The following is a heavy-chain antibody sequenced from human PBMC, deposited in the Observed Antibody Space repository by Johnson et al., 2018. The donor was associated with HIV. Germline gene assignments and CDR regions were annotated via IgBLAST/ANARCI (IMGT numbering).Heavy chain of an antibody. Sequence: VQLVESGGGVVQPGRSLRLSCAASGFSIRGHWMSWLRQAPGKGLEWVANIKQDGSETNYVDSVKGRFTISRDNPKNSLYLQMNSLRAEYTAVYYCAREGAWDLRPGAFDIWGQGTMVTVSS. D-gene: IGHD1-26*01. CDR1: GFSIRGHW. CDR2: IKQDGSET. CDR3: AREGAWDLRPGAFDI. J-gene: IGHJ3*02. V-gene: IGHV3-7*01.